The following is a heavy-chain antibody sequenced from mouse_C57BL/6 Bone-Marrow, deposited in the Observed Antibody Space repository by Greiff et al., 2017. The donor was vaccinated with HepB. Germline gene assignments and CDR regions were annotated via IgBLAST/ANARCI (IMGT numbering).Heavy chain of an antibody. V-gene: IGHV10-1*01. CDR1: GFSFNTYA. CDR2: IRSKSNNYAT. Sequence: EVKLMESGGGLVQPKGSLKLSCAASGFSFNTYAMNWVRQAPGKGLEWVARIRSKSNNYATYYADSVKDRFTISRDDSESMLYLQMNNLKTEDTAMYYCVRHAYDYWGQGTLVTVSA. J-gene: IGHJ3*01. D-gene: IGHD6-5*01. CDR3: VRHAYDY.